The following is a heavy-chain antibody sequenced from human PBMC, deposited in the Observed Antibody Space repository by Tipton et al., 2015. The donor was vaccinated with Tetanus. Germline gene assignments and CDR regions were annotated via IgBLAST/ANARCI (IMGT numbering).Heavy chain of an antibody. V-gene: IGHV4-61*01. Sequence: TLSLTCNVSGGSISSGSYYWSWVRQPPGKGLEYLGYILYGKSTHFNPSLQSRLSMSGDPVKNQFSLRLTSVTAADTAVYYCARIHDYWSGYFDFWGQGTPVTVSP. CDR1: GGSISSGSYY. CDR2: ILYGKST. D-gene: IGHD3-3*01. CDR3: ARIHDYWSGYFDF. J-gene: IGHJ4*02.